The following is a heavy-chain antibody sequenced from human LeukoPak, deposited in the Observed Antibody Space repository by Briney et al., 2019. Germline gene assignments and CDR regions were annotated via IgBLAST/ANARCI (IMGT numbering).Heavy chain of an antibody. CDR2: IYYSGST. D-gene: IGHD1-26*01. CDR3: ARDLGGSYPHPFDY. J-gene: IGHJ4*02. V-gene: IGHV4-31*02. Sequence: SETLSLTCTVSGGSFRSSSYYWGWIRQTPGKGLEWIGYIYYSGSTYYNPSLKSRVTISVDTSKNQFSLKLSSVTAADTAVYYCARDLGGSYPHPFDYWGQGTLVTVSS. CDR1: GGSFRSSSYY.